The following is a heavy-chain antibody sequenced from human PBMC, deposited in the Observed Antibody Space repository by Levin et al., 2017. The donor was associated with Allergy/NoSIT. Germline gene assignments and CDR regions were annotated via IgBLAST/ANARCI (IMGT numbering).Heavy chain of an antibody. D-gene: IGHD6-13*01. CDR3: ARRIATSGTFAFDI. V-gene: IGHV3-21*01. Sequence: GGSLRLSCAPSEFTPSNYQINWVRQAPGKGLEWVSFISGSVSFISHADSVKGRSTTSRDNPKNPVHLQMDSLRDEDTAAYYCARRIATSGTFAFDIWGQGTMVTVSS. CDR2: ISGSVSFI. CDR1: EFTPSNYQ. J-gene: IGHJ3*02.